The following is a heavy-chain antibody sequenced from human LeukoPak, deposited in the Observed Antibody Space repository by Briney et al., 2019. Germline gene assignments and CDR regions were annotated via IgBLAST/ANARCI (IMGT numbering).Heavy chain of an antibody. CDR2: ISGSGGST. J-gene: IGHJ6*02. V-gene: IGHV3-23*01. CDR3: AEEIFSGPIFGVVIYYYYGMDV. D-gene: IGHD3-3*01. CDR1: GFTFSSYA. Sequence: GGSLRLSCAASGFTFSSYAMSWVRQAPGKGLEWVSAISGSGGSTYYADSVKGRFTISRDNSKNTLYLQMNSLRAEDTAVYYCAEEIFSGPIFGVVIYYYYGMDVWGQGTTVTVSS.